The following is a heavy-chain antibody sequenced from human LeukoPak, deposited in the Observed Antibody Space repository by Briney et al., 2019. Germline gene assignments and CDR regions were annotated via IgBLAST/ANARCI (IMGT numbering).Heavy chain of an antibody. CDR1: GFTFSSYA. Sequence: GGSLRLSCAASGFTFSSYAMSWVRQAPGKGLEWVSAISGSGGSTYYADSVKGRFTISRDNSKNTLYLQMNSLRAEDTAVYYCAKVERNVLRYFDRSSFDYWGQGTLVTVSS. CDR2: ISGSGGST. CDR3: AKVERNVLRYFDRSSFDY. J-gene: IGHJ4*02. V-gene: IGHV3-23*01. D-gene: IGHD3-9*01.